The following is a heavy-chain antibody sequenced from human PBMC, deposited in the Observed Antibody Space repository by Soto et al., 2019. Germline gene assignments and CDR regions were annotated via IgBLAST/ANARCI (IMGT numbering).Heavy chain of an antibody. V-gene: IGHV1-18*04. CDR2: ISTYNGNT. CDR3: ARTIAVAGIGYYFDY. CDR1: GYSFSTYA. Sequence: ASVKVSCKASGYSFSTYAISCVLQSPVQGLEWLGRISTYNGNTNYGHILQGRVALTTDTSTNTAFMELRSLGSDDTAVYYCARTIAVAGIGYYFDYWGQGTLVTVSS. D-gene: IGHD6-19*01. J-gene: IGHJ4*02.